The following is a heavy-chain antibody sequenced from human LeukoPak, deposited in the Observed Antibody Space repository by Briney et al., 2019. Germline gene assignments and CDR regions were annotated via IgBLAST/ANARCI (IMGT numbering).Heavy chain of an antibody. CDR2: IWYDGSNK. Sequence: PGGSLRLSCAASGFTFSSYGMHWVRQAPGKGLEWVAVIWYDGSNKYYADSVKGRFTISRDNSKNTLYLQMNSLRAEDTAVYYCARDYRRGKLPHGPDNWGQGTLVTVSS. V-gene: IGHV3-33*01. D-gene: IGHD1-7*01. CDR3: ARDYRRGKLPHGPDN. J-gene: IGHJ4*02. CDR1: GFTFSSYG.